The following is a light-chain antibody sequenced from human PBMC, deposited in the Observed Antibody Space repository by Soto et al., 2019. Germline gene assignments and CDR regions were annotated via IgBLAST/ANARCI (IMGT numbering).Light chain of an antibody. V-gene: IGKV3-20*01. J-gene: IGKJ1*01. Sequence: EIVLTQSPGTLSLSPGERATLSCRASQSVSSTYLAWYQQKPGQAPRLLIYGASSRAAGIPPRFSGSRSGTDFILTISRLEPEDFAVYYCQQYGSAQWTFGQGTKVEIK. CDR1: QSVSSTY. CDR3: QQYGSAQWT. CDR2: GAS.